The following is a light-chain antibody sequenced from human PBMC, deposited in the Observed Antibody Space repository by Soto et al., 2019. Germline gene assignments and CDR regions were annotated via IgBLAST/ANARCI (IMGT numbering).Light chain of an antibody. CDR2: GAS. Sequence: EIVLTQSPGTLSLSPGERATLSCRASQSVSGNYIAWYQQKPGQAPRLLIYGASSRATGIPERFSGSGSGKDFTITISRQEPEDVAVYYCQQYDSKPQTFGQGTTVEI. CDR3: QQYDSKPQT. V-gene: IGKV3-20*01. J-gene: IGKJ1*01. CDR1: QSVSGNY.